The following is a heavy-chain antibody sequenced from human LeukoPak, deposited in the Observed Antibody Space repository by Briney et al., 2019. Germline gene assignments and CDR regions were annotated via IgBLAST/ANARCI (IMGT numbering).Heavy chain of an antibody. CDR2: IIPIFGTA. CDR3: ARGTVTMVVTPLGY. CDR1: GGTFSSYA. V-gene: IGHV1-69*05. D-gene: IGHD4-23*01. J-gene: IGHJ4*02. Sequence: SVKVSCKASGGTFSSYANSWVRQAPGQGLEWMGRIIPIFGTANYAQKFLGRVTITTDESTSTAYMELSSLRSEDTAVYYCARGTVTMVVTPLGYWGQGTLVTVSS.